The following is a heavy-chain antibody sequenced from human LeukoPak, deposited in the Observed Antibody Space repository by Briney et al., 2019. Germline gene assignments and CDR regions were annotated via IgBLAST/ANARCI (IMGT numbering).Heavy chain of an antibody. CDR1: GFTFSDYS. Sequence: GGPLRLSCAASGFTFSDYSMTWLRQAPGKGLVCVSHISTSRVNTVLYVESLKGRFTISRDDASNSRSLQMNSLRAEDTAVYYWARDGRRPDSWGPETLVTVPT. J-gene: IGHJ5*01. V-gene: IGHV3-11*01. CDR2: ISTSRVNTV. CDR3: ARDGRRPDS.